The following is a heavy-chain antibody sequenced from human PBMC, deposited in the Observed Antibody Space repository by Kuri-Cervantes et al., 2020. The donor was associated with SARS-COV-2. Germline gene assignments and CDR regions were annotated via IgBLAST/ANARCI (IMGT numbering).Heavy chain of an antibody. CDR2: ISAYTGNT. V-gene: IGHV1-18*01. CDR3: ARDHCSGTTCYLDY. Sequence: ASVKVSCKASDYTFSTYGITWVRQAPGQGLEWMGWISAYTGNTNYAQKLQGRVALTTDTSTSTAYMELGSLRSDDTAVYYCARDHCSGTTCYLDYWGQGTLVTVSS. CDR1: DYTFSTYG. D-gene: IGHD2-2*01. J-gene: IGHJ4*02.